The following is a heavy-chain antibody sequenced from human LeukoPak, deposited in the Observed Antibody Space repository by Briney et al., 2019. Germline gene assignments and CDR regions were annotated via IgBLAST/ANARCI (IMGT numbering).Heavy chain of an antibody. CDR2: FDPEDGET. D-gene: IGHD2-2*01. V-gene: IGHV1-24*01. Sequence: ASVKVSCKVSGYTLTELSMNWVRQAPGKGLEWVGGFDPEDGETIYAQKFQGSVTMTEDTSTDTAYMKLSSLRSEDTAVYYCATSPRIVVPAARRGFDYWGQGTLVTVSS. CDR3: ATSPRIVVPAARRGFDY. CDR1: GYTLTELS. J-gene: IGHJ4*02.